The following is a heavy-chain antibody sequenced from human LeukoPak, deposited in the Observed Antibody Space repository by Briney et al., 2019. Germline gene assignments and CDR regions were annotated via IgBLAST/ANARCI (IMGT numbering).Heavy chain of an antibody. J-gene: IGHJ5*02. CDR1: GGSISGYY. V-gene: IGHV4-59*12. CDR2: IYSSGST. D-gene: IGHD6-13*01. CDR3: AREQQWFDP. Sequence: PSETLSLTCTVSGGSISGYYWTWIRQPPGKGLEWIGYIYSSGSTKYNPSLKSPITISVDTSKNQLSLKLSSVAAADTAVYYCAREQQWFDPWGQGTLVTVSS.